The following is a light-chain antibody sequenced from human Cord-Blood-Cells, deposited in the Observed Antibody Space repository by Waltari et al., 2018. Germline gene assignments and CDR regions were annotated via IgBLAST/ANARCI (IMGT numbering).Light chain of an antibody. Sequence: SYELTPPPSVSVSPRQTARITCSGDALPKPYDYWYQQKPGQAPGLVIYKDSERPSGIPERFSGSSSGTTVTLTISGVQAEDEADYYCQSADSSGTYVVFGGGTKLTVL. J-gene: IGLJ2*01. V-gene: IGLV3-25*03. CDR2: KDS. CDR3: QSADSSGTYVV. CDR1: ALPKPY.